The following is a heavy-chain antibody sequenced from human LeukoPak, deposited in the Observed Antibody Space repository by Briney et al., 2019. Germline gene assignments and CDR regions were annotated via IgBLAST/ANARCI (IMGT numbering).Heavy chain of an antibody. CDR2: ISSSGSTI. CDR1: GFTFSDCY. V-gene: IGHV3-11*01. D-gene: IGHD3-22*01. CDR3: ARVGSYYYDSSGYYYPEAFDI. J-gene: IGHJ3*02. Sequence: PGGSLRLSCAASGFTFSDCYMSWIRQAPGKGLEWVSYISSSGSTIYYADSVKGRFTISRDNAKNSLYLQMNSLRAEDTAVYYCARVGSYYYDSSGYYYPEAFDIWGQGTMVTVSS.